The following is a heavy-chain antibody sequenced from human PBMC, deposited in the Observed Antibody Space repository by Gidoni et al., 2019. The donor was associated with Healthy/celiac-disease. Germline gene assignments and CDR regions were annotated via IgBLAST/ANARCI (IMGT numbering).Heavy chain of an antibody. CDR3: AREGGNMCIGGSCHKWPFDY. J-gene: IGHJ4*02. Sequence: EVQLVESGGGLVKPGGSLRRSCAASGFTFGSYSMNWVRQAPGKGLGWVSSISSSSSYIYYADSVKGRFTISRDNAKNSLYLQMNSLRAEDTAVYYCAREGGNMCIGGSCHKWPFDYWGQGTLVTVSS. V-gene: IGHV3-21*01. CDR2: ISSSSSYI. D-gene: IGHD2-15*01. CDR1: GFTFGSYS.